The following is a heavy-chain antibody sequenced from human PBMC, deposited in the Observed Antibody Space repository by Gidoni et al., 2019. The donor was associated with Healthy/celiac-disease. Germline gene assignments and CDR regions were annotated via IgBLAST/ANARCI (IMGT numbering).Heavy chain of an antibody. Sequence: QVQLVQSGAEVKKTGYSGKVSCKASGGTLSSYAISWVREAPGQGLEWMGRIIPILGITNYAPKFQGRVTITADESTSTAYMELSSLRSADTAVYYWAGEEGDSGYYYGMDVWGQGTTVTVSS. CDR2: IIPILGIT. CDR3: AGEEGDSGYYYGMDV. J-gene: IGHJ6*02. V-gene: IGHV1-69*04. D-gene: IGHD3-16*01. CDR1: GGTLSSYA.